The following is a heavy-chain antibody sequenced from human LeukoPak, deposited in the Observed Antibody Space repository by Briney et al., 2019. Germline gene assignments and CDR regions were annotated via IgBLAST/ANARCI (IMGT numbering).Heavy chain of an antibody. V-gene: IGHV4-61*02. CDR2: IYTSGST. CDR3: ARDDFWSGYPDY. J-gene: IGHJ4*02. CDR1: GGSISSGSYY. Sequence: TSETLSLTCTVSGGSISSGSYYWSWIRQPAGKGLEWIGRIYTSGSTNYNPSLKSRVTISVDTSKNQFSLKLSSVTAADTAVYYCARDDFWSGYPDYWGQETLVTVSS. D-gene: IGHD3-3*01.